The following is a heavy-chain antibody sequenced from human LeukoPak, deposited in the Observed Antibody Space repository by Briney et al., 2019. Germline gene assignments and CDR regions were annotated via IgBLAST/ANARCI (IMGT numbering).Heavy chain of an antibody. D-gene: IGHD6-13*01. J-gene: IGHJ4*02. Sequence: PGGSLRLSCAASGFTFSSYAMSWVRQAPGKGLEWVSAISGSGGSTYYADSVKGRFTISRDNSKNTLYLQMNSLRAEDTAVYYCAKDRWYSSSWYVPDDYWGQGTLVTVSS. CDR2: ISGSGGST. V-gene: IGHV3-23*01. CDR3: AKDRWYSSSWYVPDDY. CDR1: GFTFSSYA.